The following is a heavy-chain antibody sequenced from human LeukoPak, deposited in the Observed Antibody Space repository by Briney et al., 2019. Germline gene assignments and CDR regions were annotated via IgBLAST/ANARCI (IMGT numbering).Heavy chain of an antibody. CDR1: GYTLTGHS. V-gene: IGHV1-2*02. Sequence: GASVKVSCKASGYTLTGHSMHWVRQAPGQGLAWMGWMNPNSGGTKYTRKFQGRVTMTRDTSISTAYMELSRLTSDDTAMYYCARDKLGLGELSLYDEWGQGTQVTVSS. CDR3: ARDKLGLGELSLYDE. D-gene: IGHD3-16*02. CDR2: MNPNSGGT. J-gene: IGHJ4*02.